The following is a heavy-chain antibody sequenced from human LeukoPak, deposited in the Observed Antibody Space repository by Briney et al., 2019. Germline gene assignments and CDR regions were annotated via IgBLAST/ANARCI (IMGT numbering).Heavy chain of an antibody. CDR3: AKESLRVVPSATFDY. D-gene: IGHD2-2*01. CDR1: GFTFSSYG. Sequence: TGGTLRLSCAASGFTFSSYGMRWVRQAPGKWLEWVSAISGSGGSTYYADSVKGRFTISRDNSKNTLYLQMHSLRAEDTAVYYCAKESLRVVPSATFDYWGQGTLVTVSS. CDR2: ISGSGGST. V-gene: IGHV3-23*01. J-gene: IGHJ4*02.